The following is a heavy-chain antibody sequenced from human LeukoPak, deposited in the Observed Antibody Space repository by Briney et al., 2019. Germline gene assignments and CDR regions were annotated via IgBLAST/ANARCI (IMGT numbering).Heavy chain of an antibody. D-gene: IGHD3-16*01. CDR1: GFTFRNHG. J-gene: IGHJ6*02. Sequence: GGSLRLSCTASGFTFRNHGMHWVRQAPGKGLDWVAVIWHDGRNSYYADSVKGRFSISRDNSKSTLYVQMDSLRVEDTAVYYCVRWGNFKVMDVWGQGTTVTVSS. V-gene: IGHV3-33*01. CDR3: VRWGNFKVMDV. CDR2: IWHDGRNS.